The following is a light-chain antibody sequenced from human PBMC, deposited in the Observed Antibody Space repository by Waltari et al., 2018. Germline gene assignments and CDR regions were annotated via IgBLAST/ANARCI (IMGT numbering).Light chain of an antibody. Sequence: DIVLTHSPAILSLSPGDRAPLSCSGSQSVTNYLAWYQQKPGQAPRLLIYDTSNRATGIPARFSGSGFATDFTLTISSLEPDDFAVYYCQQRRNWPLTFGGGTKVEIK. CDR1: QSVTNY. CDR2: DTS. V-gene: IGKV3-11*01. J-gene: IGKJ4*01. CDR3: QQRRNWPLT.